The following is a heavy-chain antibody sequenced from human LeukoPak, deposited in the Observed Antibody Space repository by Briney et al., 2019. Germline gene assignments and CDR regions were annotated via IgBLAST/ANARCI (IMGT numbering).Heavy chain of an antibody. CDR2: IYYSGST. CDR1: VGSIRSYY. D-gene: IGHD3-10*02. J-gene: IGHJ5*02. CDR3: ARGKGYYGRGWFDP. Sequence: PSETLSLTCTVSVGSIRSYYWSWIRQPPGKGLEWIGYIYYSGSTYYNPSLKSRVTISVDTSKNQFSLKLSSVTAADTAVYYCARGKGYYGRGWFDPWGQGTLVTVSS. V-gene: IGHV4-30-4*08.